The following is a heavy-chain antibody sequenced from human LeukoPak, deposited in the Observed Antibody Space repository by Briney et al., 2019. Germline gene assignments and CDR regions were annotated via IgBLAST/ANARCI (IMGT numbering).Heavy chain of an antibody. CDR2: IYYSGST. V-gene: IGHV4-39*01. CDR1: GGSISSSNSY. Sequence: SETLSLTCSVSGGSISSSNSYWEWIRQPPGKGLEWTGNIYYSGSTYYNPSLKSRVTISVDTSKNQFSLNLSSVTAADTAVFYCARHLSGSSWCDYWGQGTLVTVSS. J-gene: IGHJ4*02. D-gene: IGHD6-13*01. CDR3: ARHLSGSSWCDY.